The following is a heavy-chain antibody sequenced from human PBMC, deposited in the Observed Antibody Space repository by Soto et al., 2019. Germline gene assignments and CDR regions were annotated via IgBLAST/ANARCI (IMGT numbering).Heavy chain of an antibody. D-gene: IGHD2-15*01. CDR2: IYNNGST. J-gene: IGHJ6*03. CDR3: ARVSGGGWRHYYYYMDV. Sequence: SETLSLTCTVSGGSISSSYWSWIRQPPGKGLEWIGYIYNNGSTNNNPSLKSRVTISVDTSKNQFSLKLSSVTAADTAVYYCARVSGGGWRHYYYYMDVWGKGTTVTVSS. CDR1: GGSISSSY. V-gene: IGHV4-4*09.